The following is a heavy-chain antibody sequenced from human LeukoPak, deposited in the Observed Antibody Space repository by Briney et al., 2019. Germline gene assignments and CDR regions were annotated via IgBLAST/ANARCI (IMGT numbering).Heavy chain of an antibody. V-gene: IGHV3-48*03. CDR3: ARYCSSNSCSFGFDY. CDR1: GLTLRTNE. CDR2: ISSSSNNII. Sequence: GRSLRLSCAASGLTLRTNEMNWVRQAPGKGLEWISYISSSSNNIIHYADSVKGRFTISRDNAKNSLYLQMNSLRAEDTGVYYCARYCSSNSCSFGFDYWGQGSLVTVSA. J-gene: IGHJ4*02. D-gene: IGHD2-2*01.